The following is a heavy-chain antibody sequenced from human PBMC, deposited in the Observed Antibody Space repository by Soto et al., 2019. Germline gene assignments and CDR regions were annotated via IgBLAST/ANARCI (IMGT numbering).Heavy chain of an antibody. J-gene: IGHJ4*02. CDR3: ARHLSTYADYVH. Sequence: PAESLRICCEASGYNFTNYWIVWVLQMPGEGLEWMGIIWPGDSHTKYSPSFQGQVTISADKSISTAYLQWNSLKASGTAMYYCARHLSTYADYVHWGQGTLVTVSS. CDR2: IWPGDSHT. CDR1: GYNFTNYW. D-gene: IGHD4-17*01. V-gene: IGHV5-51*01.